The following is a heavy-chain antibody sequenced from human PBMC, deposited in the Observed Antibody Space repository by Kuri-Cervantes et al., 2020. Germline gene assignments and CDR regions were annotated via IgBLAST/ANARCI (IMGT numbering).Heavy chain of an antibody. D-gene: IGHD6-13*01. CDR3: AKDIAAAGTDAFDI. V-gene: IGHV3-9*01. CDR2: ISWNSGSI. CDR1: GVTFSSYA. J-gene: IGHJ3*02. Sequence: GGSLRLSCAASGVTFSSYAMHWVRQAPGKGLEWVSGISWNSGSIGYADSVKGRFTISRDNAKNSLYLQMNSLRAEDTALYYCAKDIAAAGTDAFDIWGQGTMVTVSS.